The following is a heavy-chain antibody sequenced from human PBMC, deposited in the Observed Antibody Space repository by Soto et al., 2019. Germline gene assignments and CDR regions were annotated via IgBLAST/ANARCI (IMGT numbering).Heavy chain of an antibody. J-gene: IGHJ5*02. CDR2: INHSGST. V-gene: IGHV4-34*01. CDR1: GGSFSGYY. D-gene: IGHD3-3*01. Sequence: QVQLQQWGAGLLKPSETLSLTCAVYGGSFSGYYWSWIRQPPGKGLEWIGEINHSGSTNYNPSLKNRVTISVDTSKNLCSRKLSSVTAADTAVYYCARGQRITIFGVVIMTPYNWFDPWGQGTLVTVSS. CDR3: ARGQRITIFGVVIMTPYNWFDP.